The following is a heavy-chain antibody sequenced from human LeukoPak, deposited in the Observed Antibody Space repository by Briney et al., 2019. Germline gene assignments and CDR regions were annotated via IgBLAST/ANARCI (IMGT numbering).Heavy chain of an antibody. Sequence: ASVKVSCKASGYTFTGNYMHWVRQAPGQGLEWMGWINPNSGDTNYAQKFQDRVTMTRDTSISTAYMELSLLRSDDTAVYYCARGDYYGSGKVVAAWGQGALVTVSS. D-gene: IGHD3-10*01. CDR2: INPNSGDT. J-gene: IGHJ5*02. CDR3: ARGDYYGSGKVVAA. CDR1: GYTFTGNY. V-gene: IGHV1-2*02.